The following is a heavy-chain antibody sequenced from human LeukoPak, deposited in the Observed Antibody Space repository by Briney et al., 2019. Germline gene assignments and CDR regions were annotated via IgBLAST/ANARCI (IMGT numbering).Heavy chain of an antibody. CDR2: ITSDSAYI. CDR3: ARYEVSSSTSYIDF. Sequence: GGSLRLSCAASGFSFSTYAMNWVRQAPGEGLKWVSCITSDSAYIYYADSVKGRFTVSRDNAKNSLYLQMNSLRAEDTAVYYCARYEVSSSTSYIDFWGQGTLVTVSS. D-gene: IGHD2-2*01. V-gene: IGHV3-21*01. CDR1: GFSFSTYA. J-gene: IGHJ4*02.